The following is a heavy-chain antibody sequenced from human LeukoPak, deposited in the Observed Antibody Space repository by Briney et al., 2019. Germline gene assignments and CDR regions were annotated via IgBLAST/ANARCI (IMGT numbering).Heavy chain of an antibody. CDR1: GFTFSSYW. J-gene: IGHJ6*03. D-gene: IGHD3-3*01. V-gene: IGHV3-7*03. Sequence: GGSLRLSCAASGFTFSSYWMSWVRQAPGKGLGWVANIKQDGSEKYYVGSVKGRFTISRDNAKNSLYLQMNSLRAEDTAVYYCVPRKEWSCYMDVWGKGTTVTVS. CDR2: IKQDGSEK. CDR3: VPRKEWSCYMDV.